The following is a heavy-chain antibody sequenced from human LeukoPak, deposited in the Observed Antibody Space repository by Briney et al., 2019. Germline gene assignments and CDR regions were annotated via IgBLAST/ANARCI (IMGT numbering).Heavy chain of an antibody. CDR3: ARCPAEYRGYYYYYYGMDV. J-gene: IGHJ6*02. Sequence: SETLSLTCTVSGGSISSYYWSWIRQPPGKGLEWIGYIYYSGSTNYNPSLKSRVTISVDTSKNQFSLKLSSVTAADTAVYYCARCPAEYRGYYYYYYGMDVWGQGTTVTVSS. CDR1: GGSISSYY. V-gene: IGHV4-59*01. D-gene: IGHD2-15*01. CDR2: IYYSGST.